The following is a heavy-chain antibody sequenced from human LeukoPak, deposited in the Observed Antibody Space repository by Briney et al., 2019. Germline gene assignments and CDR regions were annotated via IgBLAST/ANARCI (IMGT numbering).Heavy chain of an antibody. CDR3: ARGPSGSYYGFDM. D-gene: IGHD3-10*01. V-gene: IGHV3-23*01. Sequence: GGSLRLSCAASGFTFSSYVMSWVRQAPGKGLEWVSAISGSGGSTYFPDSVKGRFTISRGNSKNTLHLQMNSLRAEDTALYYCARGPSGSYYGFDMWGQGTMVTVSS. CDR1: GFTFSSYV. J-gene: IGHJ3*02. CDR2: ISGSGGST.